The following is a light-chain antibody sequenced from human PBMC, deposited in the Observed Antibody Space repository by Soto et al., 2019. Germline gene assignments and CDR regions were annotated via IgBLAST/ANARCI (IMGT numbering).Light chain of an antibody. CDR2: GMN. J-gene: IGLJ2*01. V-gene: IGLV1-44*01. Sequence: QSVLTQPPSVSGTPGQRVTISCSGSGSNIGSNTVNWYQQFTGTAPKLLIYGMNQRPSGVPDRFSDSRSGTSASLAISGLQSEDEADYYCATWDDSLNGVVFGGGTKLTVL. CDR3: ATWDDSLNGVV. CDR1: GSNIGSNT.